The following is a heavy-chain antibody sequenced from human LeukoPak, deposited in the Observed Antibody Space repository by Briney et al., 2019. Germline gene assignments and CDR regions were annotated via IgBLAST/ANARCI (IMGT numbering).Heavy chain of an antibody. J-gene: IGHJ5*02. V-gene: IGHV4-59*01. CDR2: ISYSGST. D-gene: IGHD4-17*01. CDR3: AKLFYGDPSYNWFDP. CDR1: GGSISDSY. Sequence: SETLSLTCTVSGGSISDSYWTWIRQPPGTGLEWIGYISYSGSTNYNPSLKSRVTISVDTSKNQFSLKLSSVTAADTAVYYCAKLFYGDPSYNWFDPWGQGTLVTVSS.